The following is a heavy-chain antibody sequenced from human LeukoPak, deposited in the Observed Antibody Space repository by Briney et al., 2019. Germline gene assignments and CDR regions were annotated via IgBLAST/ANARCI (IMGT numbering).Heavy chain of an antibody. CDR2: IDPNTGDT. CDR1: GYTFADYY. D-gene: IGHD5-24*01. CDR3: ARGQADGYAFDY. Sequence: GASVTVSCKASGYTFADYYIQWVRQAPGQGLEWMGWIDPNTGDTKFAQKFQGRVTMARDSAITTVYMDLSSLRYEDTAVYYCARGQADGYAFDYWGQGTLVAVS. J-gene: IGHJ4*02. V-gene: IGHV1-2*02.